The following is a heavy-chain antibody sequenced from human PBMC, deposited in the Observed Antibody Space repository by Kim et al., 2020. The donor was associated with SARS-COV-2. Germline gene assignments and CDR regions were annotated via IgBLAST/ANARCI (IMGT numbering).Heavy chain of an antibody. D-gene: IGHD6-13*01. V-gene: IGHV1-46*01. CDR2: ST. Sequence: STSYAQKFQGRVTMTRDTSTSTVYMELSSLRSEDTAVYYCARGGIAAPDYWGQGTLVTVSS. CDR3: ARGGIAAPDY. J-gene: IGHJ4*02.